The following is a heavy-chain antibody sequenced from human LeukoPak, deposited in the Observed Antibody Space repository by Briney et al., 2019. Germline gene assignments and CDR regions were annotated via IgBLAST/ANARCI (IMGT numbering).Heavy chain of an antibody. V-gene: IGHV4-34*01. CDR1: GGSFSGYY. CDR3: ARAQDNWKSTAFDI. J-gene: IGHJ3*02. Sequence: PSETLSLTCAVYGGSFSGYYWSWIRQPPGKGLEWIGEINHSGSTNYNPSLKSRVTISVDTSKNQFSLKLSSVTAADTAVYYCARAQDNWKSTAFDIWGQGTMVTVSS. D-gene: IGHD1-20*01. CDR2: INHSGST.